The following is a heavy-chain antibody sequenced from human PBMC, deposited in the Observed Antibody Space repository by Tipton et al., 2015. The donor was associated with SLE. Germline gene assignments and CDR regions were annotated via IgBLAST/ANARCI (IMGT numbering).Heavy chain of an antibody. CDR1: DESFSGYY. V-gene: IGHV4-34*01. Sequence: GLVKPSETLSLTCGFYDESFSGYYWNWIRQSPGKGLEWIGQINRDGSSNYNPSLKSRVTISVDTTTNHFSLTLTSVTAADTAVYFCARGGRQLVPFTWFDTWGQGNLVTVSS. J-gene: IGHJ5*02. CDR3: ARGGRQLVPFTWFDT. D-gene: IGHD5-24*01. CDR2: INRDGSS.